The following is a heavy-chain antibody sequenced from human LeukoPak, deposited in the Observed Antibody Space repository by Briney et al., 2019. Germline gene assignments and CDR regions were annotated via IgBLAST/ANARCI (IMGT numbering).Heavy chain of an antibody. Sequence: SETLSLTCTVSGGSISSYYWSWIRQPPGMGLEWIGYIYYIGSTNYNPSLKSRVTISIDTSKNQFSLKLSSVTAADTAVYYCARAQRGLPFDYWGQGTLVTASS. J-gene: IGHJ4*02. V-gene: IGHV4-59*01. CDR3: ARAQRGLPFDY. D-gene: IGHD4-11*01. CDR1: GGSISSYY. CDR2: IYYIGST.